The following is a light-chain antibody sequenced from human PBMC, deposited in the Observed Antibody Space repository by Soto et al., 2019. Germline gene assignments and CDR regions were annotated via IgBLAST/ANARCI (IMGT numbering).Light chain of an antibody. V-gene: IGKV1-5*03. CDR2: KAS. CDR1: QSISSW. J-gene: IGKJ1*01. Sequence: DIQMTQSPSTLSASVGDRVTITCRASQSISSWLAWYQQKPGTAPKLLIYKASNLESGVPARFSGTGSGTEFTLAISSLQPDDFATYYCQQYSSYQWTFGQGTKVEIK. CDR3: QQYSSYQWT.